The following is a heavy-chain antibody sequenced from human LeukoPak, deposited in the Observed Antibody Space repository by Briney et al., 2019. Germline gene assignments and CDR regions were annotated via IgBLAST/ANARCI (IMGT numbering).Heavy chain of an antibody. D-gene: IGHD6-13*01. J-gene: IGHJ6*03. CDR2: IKQDGSEK. Sequence: GGSLRLSCVVSGFTVTSHYMSWVRQAPGKGLEWVANIKQDGSEKYYVDSVKGRFTISRDNAKNSLYLQMNSLRAEDTAVYYCARDQSYSSSWYRPYYYYYYMDVWGKGTTVTVSS. V-gene: IGHV3-7*01. CDR1: GFTVTSHY. CDR3: ARDQSYSSSWYRPYYYYYYMDV.